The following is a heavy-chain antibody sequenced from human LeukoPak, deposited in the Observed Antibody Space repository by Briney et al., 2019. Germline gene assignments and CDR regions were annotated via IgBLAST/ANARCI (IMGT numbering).Heavy chain of an antibody. CDR2: ISSSSSYI. CDR1: GFTFSSYS. J-gene: IGHJ6*03. Sequence: GGSLRLSCAASGFTFSSYSMNWVRQAPGKGLEWVSSISSSSSYIYYADSVKGRFTISRDNAKNSLYLQMNSLRAEDTAVYYCARDRGYCRGTTCYAYYMDVWGTGTTVTVSS. CDR3: ARDRGYCRGTTCYAYYMDV. V-gene: IGHV3-21*01. D-gene: IGHD2-2*01.